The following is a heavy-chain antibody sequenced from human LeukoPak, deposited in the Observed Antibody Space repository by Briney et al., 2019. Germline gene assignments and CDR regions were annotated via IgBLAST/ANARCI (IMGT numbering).Heavy chain of an antibody. CDR3: ARGRSRVFGDYTGNYYYYGMDV. D-gene: IGHD4-17*01. Sequence: SVKVSCKASGGTLSSYAISWVRQAPGQGLEWMGGIIPIFGTANYAQKFQGRVTITADESTSTAYMELSSLRSEDTAVYYCARGRSRVFGDYTGNYYYYGMDVWGQGTTVTVSS. J-gene: IGHJ6*02. CDR1: GGTLSSYA. V-gene: IGHV1-69*01. CDR2: IIPIFGTA.